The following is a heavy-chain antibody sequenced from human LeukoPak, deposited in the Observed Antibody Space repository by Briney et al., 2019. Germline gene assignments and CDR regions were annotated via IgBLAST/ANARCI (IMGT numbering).Heavy chain of an antibody. CDR3: AKAAAAGPIDY. Sequence: GGSLRLSCAASGFTFSNYDMHWVRQATGKGLEWVSAIGTAGDTYYPGSVKGRFTISRENAKNSLYLQMNSQRAEDTAVYYCAKAAAAGPIDYWGQGTLVTVSS. D-gene: IGHD6-13*01. J-gene: IGHJ4*02. CDR1: GFTFSNYD. V-gene: IGHV3-13*01. CDR2: IGTAGDT.